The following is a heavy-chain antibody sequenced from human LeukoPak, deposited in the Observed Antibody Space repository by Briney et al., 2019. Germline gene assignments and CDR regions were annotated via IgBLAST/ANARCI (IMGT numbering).Heavy chain of an antibody. J-gene: IGHJ4*02. V-gene: IGHV3-48*03. CDR3: ARLGMEMATISY. CDR2: ISSSGSTI. CDR1: GFTFSSYE. Sequence: PGGSLRLSCAASGFTFSSYEMNWVRQAPGKGLEWVSYISSSGSTIYYADSVKGRFTISRDNAKNSLYLQMNSLRAEDTAVYYCARLGMEMATISYWGQGTLVTVSS. D-gene: IGHD5-24*01.